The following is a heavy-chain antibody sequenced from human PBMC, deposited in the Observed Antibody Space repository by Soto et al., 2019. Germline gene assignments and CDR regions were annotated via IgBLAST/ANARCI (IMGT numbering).Heavy chain of an antibody. CDR1: GGSISSSSYY. V-gene: IGHV4-39*02. Sequence: QLQLQESGPGLVKPSETLSLTCTVSGGSISSSSYYWGWIRQPPGKGLEGIGSIYYSGSTYYNPPLKSLVTISADTSKTHYSLKLSSVTAADTAVYYCASHDYGDYGWFDPWGQGTLVTVSS. CDR2: IYYSGST. CDR3: ASHDYGDYGWFDP. D-gene: IGHD4-17*01. J-gene: IGHJ5*02.